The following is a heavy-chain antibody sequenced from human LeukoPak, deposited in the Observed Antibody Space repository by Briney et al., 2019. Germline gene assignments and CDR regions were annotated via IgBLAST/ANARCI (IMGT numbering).Heavy chain of an antibody. J-gene: IGHJ6*02. CDR2: IYTSGTT. CDR1: GGSISTYY. V-gene: IGHV4-4*07. Sequence: ASETLSLTCTVSGGSISTYYWSWIRQPAGRGLEWIGRIYTSGTTNYNPSLKSRVTMSIDTSKNQFSLKLNSVTAADTAVYYCARDFDVWGQGTTVTVSS. CDR3: ARDFDV.